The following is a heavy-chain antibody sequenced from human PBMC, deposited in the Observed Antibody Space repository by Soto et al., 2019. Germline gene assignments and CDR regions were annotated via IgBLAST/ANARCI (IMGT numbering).Heavy chain of an antibody. V-gene: IGHV3-9*01. CDR1: GFTFDDYA. D-gene: IGHD5-18*01. Sequence: GGSLRLSCAAAGFTFDDYAMHWVRQAPGKGLEWVSGINWNTGSIGYADSVKGRFTISKDTAKNSLYLQMNSLRAEGTALYYCAKGLSGYSYGPFDYWGQGTLVTVSS. CDR2: INWNTGSI. CDR3: AKGLSGYSYGPFDY. J-gene: IGHJ4*02.